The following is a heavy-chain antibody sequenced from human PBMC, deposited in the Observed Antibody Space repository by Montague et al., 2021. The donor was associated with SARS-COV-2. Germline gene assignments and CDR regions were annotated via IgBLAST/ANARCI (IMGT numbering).Heavy chain of an antibody. CDR1: GGSISSYY. Sequence: SETLSLTCTVSGGSISSYYWSWIRQPPGKGLEWIGYIYHSGSTNYNPSLKSRVTISVDTSKNQFSLKLSSVTAADTAVYYCVRIWYSSGYQGIYYFDYWGQGTLVTVSS. V-gene: IGHV4-59*01. CDR2: IYHSGST. CDR3: VRIWYSSGYQGIYYFDY. J-gene: IGHJ4*02. D-gene: IGHD3-22*01.